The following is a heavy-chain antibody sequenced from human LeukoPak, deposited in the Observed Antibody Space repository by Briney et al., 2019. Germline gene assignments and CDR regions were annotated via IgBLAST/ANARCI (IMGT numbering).Heavy chain of an antibody. CDR3: AKEGAYDTSGPFDY. J-gene: IGHJ4*02. CDR1: GFTFSSYA. CDR2: ISWNSADI. V-gene: IGHV3-9*01. D-gene: IGHD3-22*01. Sequence: GGSLRLSCAASGFTFSSYAMSWVRQAPGKGLEWVSRISWNSADIGYADSVKGRFTISRDNAKNSLFLQMNSLRAEDTAFYYCAKEGAYDTSGPFDYWGQGTLVTVSS.